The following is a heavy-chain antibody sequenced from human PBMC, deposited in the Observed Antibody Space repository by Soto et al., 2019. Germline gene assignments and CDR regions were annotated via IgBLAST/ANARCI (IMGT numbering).Heavy chain of an antibody. CDR2: IYYSGST. J-gene: IGHJ4*02. CDR3: AREMGDDYGDYRFDY. CDR1: GGSISSYY. V-gene: IGHV4-59*01. Sequence: PSDTLSLTCTVSGGSISSYYWSWIRQPPGKGLEWIGYIYYSGSTNYNPSLKSRVTISVDTSKNQFSLKLSSVTAADTAVYYCAREMGDDYGDYRFDYWGQGTLVTVSS. D-gene: IGHD4-17*01.